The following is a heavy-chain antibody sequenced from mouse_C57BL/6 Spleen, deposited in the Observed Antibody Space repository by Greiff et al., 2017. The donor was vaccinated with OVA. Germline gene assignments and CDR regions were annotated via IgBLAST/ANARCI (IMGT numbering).Heavy chain of an antibody. D-gene: IGHD1-1*01. Sequence: EVQLQQSGPELVKPGASVKISCKASGYTFTDYYMNWVKQSHGKSLEWIGDINPNNGGTSYNQKFKGKATLTVDKSSSTAYMELRSLTSEDSAVYYCARPSYGSSYNYAMDYWGQGTSVTVSS. CDR3: ARPSYGSSYNYAMDY. V-gene: IGHV1-26*01. J-gene: IGHJ4*01. CDR1: GYTFTDYY. CDR2: INPNNGGT.